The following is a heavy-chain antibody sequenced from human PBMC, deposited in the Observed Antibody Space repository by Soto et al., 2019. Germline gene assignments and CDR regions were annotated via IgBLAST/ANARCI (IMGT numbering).Heavy chain of an antibody. J-gene: IGHJ6*04. CDR2: MNPNSGNT. D-gene: IGHD4-17*01. Sequence: SCKAAGYPFTSYDMHWVRQPTGHGLEWMGWMNPNSGNTGYAQKFQGRVTMTRNTSISTAYMELSSLRSEDTAVYYCARGPYGELNGWGKGTTVTVSS. CDR3: ARGPYGELNG. V-gene: IGHV1-8*01. CDR1: GYPFTSYD.